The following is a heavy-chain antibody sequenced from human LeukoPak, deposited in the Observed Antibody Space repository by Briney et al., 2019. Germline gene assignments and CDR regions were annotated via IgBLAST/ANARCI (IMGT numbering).Heavy chain of an antibody. CDR3: ARIGNPATGDY. V-gene: IGHV3-53*01. D-gene: IGHD7-27*01. Sequence: GGSLRLSCAASGFTVSSTYMSWVRQAPGKGLEWVSVIYSSGYTYYADSAKGRFTISRDNYKNTLYLQINSLRAEDTALYYCARIGNPATGDYWGQGTLVTVSS. J-gene: IGHJ4*02. CDR2: IYSSGYT. CDR1: GFTVSSTY.